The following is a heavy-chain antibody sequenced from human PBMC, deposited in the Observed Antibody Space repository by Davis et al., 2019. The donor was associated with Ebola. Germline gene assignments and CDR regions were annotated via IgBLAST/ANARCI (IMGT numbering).Heavy chain of an antibody. V-gene: IGHV1-18*01. D-gene: IGHD3-22*01. CDR1: GYTFTRYG. CDR3: ARAITMIVVGNRFDP. CDR2: ISSYNGNI. Sequence: SVTVSCKASGYTFTRYGISWVRQAPGQGLEWMGWISSYNGNINYAQKLQGRVTMTTDTSTSTAYMELRSLRSDDTAVYYCARAITMIVVGNRFDPWGQGTLVTVSS. J-gene: IGHJ5*02.